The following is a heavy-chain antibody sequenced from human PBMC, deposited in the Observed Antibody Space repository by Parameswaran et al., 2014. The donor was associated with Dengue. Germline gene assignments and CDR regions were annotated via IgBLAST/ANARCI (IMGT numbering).Heavy chain of an antibody. CDR2: IYYSGST. CDR3: ARTLKGSDLALAYVPQGATYFDY. J-gene: IGHJ4*02. D-gene: IGHD4/OR15-4a*01. V-gene: IGHV4-31*02. Sequence: VRQAPGKGLEWIGYIYYSGSTYYNPSLKSRVTISVDTSKNQFSLKLSSVTAADTAVYYCARTLKGSDLALAYVPQGATYFDYWGQGTLVTVSS.